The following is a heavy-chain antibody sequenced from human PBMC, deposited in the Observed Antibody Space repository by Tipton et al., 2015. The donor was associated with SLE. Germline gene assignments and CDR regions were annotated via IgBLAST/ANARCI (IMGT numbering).Heavy chain of an antibody. Sequence: TLSLTCAVYGGSFSGYYWSWIRQPPGKGLEWIGEIIHSGSTNYNPSLKSRVTISVDTSKNQFSLKLSSVTAADTAVYYCARGRYGSGSYYIPPYMDVWGKGTTVTVSS. CDR1: GGSFSGYY. CDR2: IIHSGST. J-gene: IGHJ6*03. CDR3: ARGRYGSGSYYIPPYMDV. D-gene: IGHD3-10*01. V-gene: IGHV4-34*01.